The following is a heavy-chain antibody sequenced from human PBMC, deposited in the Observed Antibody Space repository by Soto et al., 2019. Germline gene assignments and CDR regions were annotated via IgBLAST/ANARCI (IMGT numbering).Heavy chain of an antibody. Sequence: QVQLQESGPGLVKPSQTLSLTCAVSGASISNSGYYWSWIRQVPGKGLEWIGYIHHTGSTLSNPSLKSRIIMSVDASKNQFSLRLNSVTAADTAVYYCASDKGPDGGGYYYPAYWGQGTLVTVSS. V-gene: IGHV4-31*11. D-gene: IGHD2-21*01. CDR3: ASDKGPDGGGYYYPAY. CDR2: IHHTGST. CDR1: GASISNSGYY. J-gene: IGHJ4*02.